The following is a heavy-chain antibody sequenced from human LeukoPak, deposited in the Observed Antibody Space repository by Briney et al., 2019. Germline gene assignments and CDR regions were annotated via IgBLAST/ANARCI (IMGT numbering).Heavy chain of an antibody. D-gene: IGHD6-19*01. CDR3: AKVYQSGWSYFDY. J-gene: IGHJ4*02. CDR2: FKKRGYDT. Sequence: PGGSLRLSCVVSGFASSAYAMSWVRQAPGKGLEWVSGFKKRGYDTDYADSVKGRFTISRDNSQNTVYLQMTSLRSEDTGMYFCAKVYQSGWSYFDYWVRGALATVTS. V-gene: IGHV3-23*01. CDR1: GFASSAYA.